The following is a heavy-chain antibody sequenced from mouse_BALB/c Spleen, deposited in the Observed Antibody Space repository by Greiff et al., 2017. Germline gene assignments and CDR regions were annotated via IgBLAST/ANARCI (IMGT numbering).Heavy chain of an antibody. CDR2: IYPGDGDT. V-gene: IGHV1-80*01. CDR3: GRRGGYYGSSWDY. J-gene: IGHJ2*01. CDR1: GYAFSSYW. Sequence: VQLQQSGAELVRPGSSVKISCKASGYAFSSYWMNWVKQRPGQGLEWIGQIYPGDGDTNYNGKFKGKATLTADKSSSTAYMQLSSLTSEDSAVYFCGRRGGYYGSSWDYWGQGTTLTVSS. D-gene: IGHD1-1*01.